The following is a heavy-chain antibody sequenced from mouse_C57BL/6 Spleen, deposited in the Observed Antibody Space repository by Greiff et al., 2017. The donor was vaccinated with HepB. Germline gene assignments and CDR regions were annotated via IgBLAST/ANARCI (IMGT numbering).Heavy chain of an antibody. V-gene: IGHV1-5*01. D-gene: IGHD2-5*01. CDR3: TSAPYYSNYTY. CDR1: GYTFTSYW. CDR2: IYPGNSDT. Sequence: DVQLQESGTVLARPGASVKMSCKTSGYTFTSYWMHWVKQRPGQGLEWIGAIYPGNSDTSYNQKFKGKAKLTAVTSASTAYMELSSLTNEDSAVYYCTSAPYYSNYTYWGQGTLVTVSA. J-gene: IGHJ3*01.